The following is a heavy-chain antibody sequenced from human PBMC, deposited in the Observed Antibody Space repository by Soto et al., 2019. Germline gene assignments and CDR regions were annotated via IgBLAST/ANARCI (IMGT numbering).Heavy chain of an antibody. Sequence: GASVKVSWKASGYTFTSYAMHWVRQAPGQRLEWMGWINAGNGNTKYSQKFQGRVTITRDTSASTAYMELSSLRSEDTAVYYCARVAAARARNYYYYGMDVWGQGTTVTVSS. CDR2: INAGNGNT. J-gene: IGHJ6*02. V-gene: IGHV1-3*01. D-gene: IGHD2-15*01. CDR1: GYTFTSYA. CDR3: ARVAAARARNYYYYGMDV.